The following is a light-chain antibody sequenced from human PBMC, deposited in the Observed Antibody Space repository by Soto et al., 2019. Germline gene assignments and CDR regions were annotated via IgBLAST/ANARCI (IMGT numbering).Light chain of an antibody. V-gene: IGKV1-39*02. CDR2: AAS. CDR3: QCLNSYPGHRT. Sequence: IQMSRPRPHLSDSSRQGVTITCRASEGISAYLNWYQQKPGKAPELLIYAASSLQSGVPSRFSGSGSGTEFTLTISSRQLQYFASEFYQCLNSYPGHRTFGRGTKVDIK. CDR1: EGISAY. J-gene: IGKJ1*01.